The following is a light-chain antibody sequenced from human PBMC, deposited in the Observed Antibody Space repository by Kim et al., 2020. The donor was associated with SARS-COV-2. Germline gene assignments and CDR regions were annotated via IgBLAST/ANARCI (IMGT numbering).Light chain of an antibody. CDR3: QQYNSYPWT. CDR1: QSISSW. Sequence: GDRVTITCRASQSISSWLAWYQQKPGKAPKLLIYDASSLESGVPSRFSGSGSGTEFTLTISSLQPDDFAPYYCQQYNSYPWTFGQGTKVDI. CDR2: DAS. J-gene: IGKJ1*01. V-gene: IGKV1-5*01.